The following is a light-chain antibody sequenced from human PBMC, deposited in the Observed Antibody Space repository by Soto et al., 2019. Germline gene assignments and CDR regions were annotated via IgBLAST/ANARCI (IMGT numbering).Light chain of an antibody. Sequence: QSALTQPRSVSGSPGQSVTISCSGTSSDLGGYNFVSWYQHHPGKAPKLMIYDVTLRPSGVPDRFSGSKSGNTASLIISGLQADDEADYYCCSYAGSFTGVFGGGTKLTVL. J-gene: IGLJ3*02. CDR1: SSDLGGYNF. CDR2: DVT. V-gene: IGLV2-11*01. CDR3: CSYAGSFTGV.